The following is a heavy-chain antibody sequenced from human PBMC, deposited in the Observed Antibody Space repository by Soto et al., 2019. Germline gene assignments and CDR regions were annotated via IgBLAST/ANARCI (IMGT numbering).Heavy chain of an antibody. CDR1: GFSLSTTGVG. D-gene: IGHD3-10*01. CDR3: AQRLPHYGLGRERGNWVDH. J-gene: IGHJ5*02. Sequence: QITLKESGPTLVRPTQTLTLTCTFSGFSLSTTGVGVGWIRQPPGKALEWLALIYWDDDKRYSPSLKIRLTITKDTSKNAVILTMTNLDSVDTASYYCAQRLPHYGLGRERGNWVDHWGQGTVVTVSS. V-gene: IGHV2-5*02. CDR2: IYWDDDK.